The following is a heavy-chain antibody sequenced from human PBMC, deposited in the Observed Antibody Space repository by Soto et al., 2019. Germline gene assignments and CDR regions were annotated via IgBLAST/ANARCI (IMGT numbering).Heavy chain of an antibody. J-gene: IGHJ4*02. CDR2: IGRDDDK. CDR1: RFALSTSGMG. D-gene: IGHD6-19*01. V-gene: IGHV2-70*11. Sequence: GRTWVNPTQTLTLTCASIRFALSTSGMGVSWIRQPPVKALEWLASIGRDDDKYYSTSLKTRLTISKDTSKNPVVLTMTNMDPVDTAMYYCARISVSVAGTGTVDYWGQGTLVTVSS. CDR3: ARISVSVAGTGTVDY.